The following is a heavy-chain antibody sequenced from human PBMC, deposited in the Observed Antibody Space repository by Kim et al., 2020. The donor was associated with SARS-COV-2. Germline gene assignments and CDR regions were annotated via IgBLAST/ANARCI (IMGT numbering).Heavy chain of an antibody. D-gene: IGHD3-9*01. J-gene: IGHJ4*02. CDR2: IRSKIYGGTT. CDR3: AVLTGYYFDD. CDR1: GFRFGDYA. V-gene: IGHV3-49*03. Sequence: GGSLRLSCTGSGFRFGDYAMSWLRQAPGKGLDLVGFIRSKIYGGTTEYAASVKGRFTISRDDSKSIAHLQMNSLKTEDSAVYYCAVLTGYYFDDWGQGTLVTVSS.